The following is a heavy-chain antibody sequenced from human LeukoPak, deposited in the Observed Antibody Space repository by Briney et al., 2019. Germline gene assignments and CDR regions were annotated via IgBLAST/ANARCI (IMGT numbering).Heavy chain of an antibody. Sequence: AASVKVSCKASGGTFSSYAISWVRQAPGQGLEWMGGIIPIFGTANYAQKFQGRVTITTDESTRTAYTELSSLRSEDTAVYYCARARYYYDSSGYYDYWGQGTLVTVSS. CDR2: IIPIFGTA. V-gene: IGHV1-69*05. D-gene: IGHD3-22*01. CDR3: ARARYYYDSSGYYDY. J-gene: IGHJ4*02. CDR1: GGTFSSYA.